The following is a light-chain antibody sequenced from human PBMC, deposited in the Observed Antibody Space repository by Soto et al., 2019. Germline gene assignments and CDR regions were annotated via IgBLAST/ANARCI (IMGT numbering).Light chain of an antibody. CDR3: CSYAGSCTFVV. J-gene: IGLJ1*01. V-gene: IGLV2-23*03. CDR2: EGS. CDR1: SSDVGSYNL. Sequence: QSALTQPASVSGSPGQSITISCTGTSSDVGSYNLVSWYQQHPNKAPKLMIYEGSKRPSGVSNRFSGSKSGNTASLTISGLQAEDEADYYCCSYAGSCTFVVFGTGTKLTVL.